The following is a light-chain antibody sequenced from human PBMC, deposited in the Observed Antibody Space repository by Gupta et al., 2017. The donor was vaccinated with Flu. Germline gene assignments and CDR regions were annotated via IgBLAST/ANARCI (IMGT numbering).Light chain of an antibody. CDR3: QQYNSYLHT. CDR1: QSISRT. Sequence: PPTTPASERDMVSIAIRVSQSISRTLAWYQQKRGKGPDLLTYAVFKSYLGVPLRFSGSGSGIDFTLTISMLQTDAYAPYYCQQYNSYLHTFGQGTKLKIK. CDR2: AVF. V-gene: IGKV1-5*01. J-gene: IGKJ2*01.